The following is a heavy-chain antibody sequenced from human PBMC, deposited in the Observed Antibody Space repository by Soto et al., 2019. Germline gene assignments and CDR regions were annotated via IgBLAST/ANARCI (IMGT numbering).Heavy chain of an antibody. CDR2: ISAYNGNT. J-gene: IGHJ3*02. D-gene: IGHD3-22*01. CDR3: ARDWWGYYYDSSGYPTDDAFDI. V-gene: IGHV1-18*01. CDR1: GYTFTSYG. Sequence: QVQLVQSGAEVKKPGASVKVSCKASGYTFTSYGISWVRQAPGQGLEWMGWISAYNGNTNYAQKLQGRVTMTTDTSTSTAYMELRSLRSDDTAVYYCARDWWGYYYDSSGYPTDDAFDIWGQGTMVTVSS.